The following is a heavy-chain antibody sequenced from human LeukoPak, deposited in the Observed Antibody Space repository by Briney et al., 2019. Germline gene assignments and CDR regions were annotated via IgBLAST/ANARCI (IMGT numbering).Heavy chain of an antibody. V-gene: IGHV4-30-4*01. Sequence: KPSQTLSLTCTVSGGSISSGDYYWSWIRQPPGKGLEWIGDISYSGSTYYNPSLKSRVTISVDTSKNQFSLKLSSVTATDTAVYYCASGGSSSWYRWFDPWGQGTLVTVSS. D-gene: IGHD6-13*01. CDR2: ISYSGST. CDR3: ASGGSSSWYRWFDP. J-gene: IGHJ5*02. CDR1: GGSISSGDYY.